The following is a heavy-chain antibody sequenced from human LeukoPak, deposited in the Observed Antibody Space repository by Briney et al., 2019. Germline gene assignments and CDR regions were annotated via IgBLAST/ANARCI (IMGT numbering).Heavy chain of an antibody. CDR2: IYYSGST. J-gene: IGHJ4*02. CDR3: ARVGLSPIDSSSWSPLDY. V-gene: IGHV4-59*01. Sequence: PSETLSLTCTVSGGSISSYYWSWIRQPPGKGLEWIGYIYYSGSTNYNPSLKSRVTISVDTSKNQFSLKLSSVTAADTAVYYCARVGLSPIDSSSWSPLDYWGQGTLVTVSS. D-gene: IGHD6-13*01. CDR1: GGSISSYY.